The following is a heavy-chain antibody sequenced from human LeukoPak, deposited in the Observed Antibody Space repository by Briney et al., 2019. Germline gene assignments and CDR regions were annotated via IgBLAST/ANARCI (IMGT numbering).Heavy chain of an antibody. Sequence: ASVKVSCKASGYTFTNYAMHWVRQAPGQRLEWMGWINTGNGNTKYSQKFQDRVSITSDTSASTAYMDLSRLRSEDTAVYDCARENLAYCGGDCYPGYWGQGTLVTVSS. V-gene: IGHV1-3*04. CDR1: GYTFTNYA. D-gene: IGHD2-21*02. CDR3: ARENLAYCGGDCYPGY. J-gene: IGHJ4*02. CDR2: INTGNGNT.